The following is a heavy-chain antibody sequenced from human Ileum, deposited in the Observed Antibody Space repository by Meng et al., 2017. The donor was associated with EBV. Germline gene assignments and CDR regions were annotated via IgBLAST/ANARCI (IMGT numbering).Heavy chain of an antibody. CDR3: AREARSSGYHPGIGP. J-gene: IGHJ5*02. Sequence: QVQRRQWGAGLLEPSETLSLTCAVYGGFFSGYYWSWIRQSPGKGLEWIGEINHSGSTNYNPSLKSRVTISVDTSKNQFSLKLTSVTAADTAVYYCAREARSSGYHPGIGPWGQGTLVTVSS. D-gene: IGHD3-22*01. CDR1: GGFFSGYY. CDR2: INHSGST. V-gene: IGHV4-34*02.